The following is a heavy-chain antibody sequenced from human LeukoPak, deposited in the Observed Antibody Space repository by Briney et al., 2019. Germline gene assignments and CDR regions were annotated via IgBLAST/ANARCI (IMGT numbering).Heavy chain of an antibody. CDR1: GFTFSSYS. J-gene: IGHJ4*02. D-gene: IGHD6-19*01. CDR2: ITSRSNYI. V-gene: IGHV3-21*01. Sequence: PGRSLRLSCAASGFTFSSYSMTWVRQAPEKGLEWVSSITSRSNYIYYADSVKGRFTISRDNGKNSLYLQMTSLRAEDTAVYYCARGVAVSATGKYYFDYWGQGTLVTVSS. CDR3: ARGVAVSATGKYYFDY.